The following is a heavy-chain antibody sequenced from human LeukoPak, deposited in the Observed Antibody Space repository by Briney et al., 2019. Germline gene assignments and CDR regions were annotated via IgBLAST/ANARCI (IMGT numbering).Heavy chain of an antibody. CDR2: IYYSGST. D-gene: IGHD1-26*01. J-gene: IGHJ4*02. V-gene: IGHV4-59*08. Sequence: SETLSLTCTVSGGSISSYYWSWIRQPPGKGLEWIGYIYYSGSTNYNPSLKSRVTISVDTSKNQFSLRLSSVTAADTAVYYCARHGGPGSYYSNLDYWGQGTLVTVSS. CDR1: GGSISSYY. CDR3: ARHGGPGSYYSNLDY.